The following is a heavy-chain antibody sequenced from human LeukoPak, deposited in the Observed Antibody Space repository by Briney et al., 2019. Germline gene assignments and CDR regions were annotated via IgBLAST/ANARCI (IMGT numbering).Heavy chain of an antibody. CDR3: ARADGYNLVAFDI. D-gene: IGHD5-24*01. Sequence: SETLSLTCTASGGSISSYYWSWIRQHPGKGLEWIGYIYYSGSTYYNPSLKSRVTISVDTSKNQFSLKLSSVTAADTAVYYCARADGYNLVAFDIWGQGTMVTVSS. CDR2: IYYSGST. V-gene: IGHV4-59*06. J-gene: IGHJ3*02. CDR1: GGSISSYY.